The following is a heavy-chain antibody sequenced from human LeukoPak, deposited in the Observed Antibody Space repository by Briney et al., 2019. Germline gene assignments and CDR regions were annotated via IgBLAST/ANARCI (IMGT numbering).Heavy chain of an antibody. CDR3: ARGGSCSSASCQAGAFDV. CDR2: LSGRGANT. J-gene: IGHJ3*01. D-gene: IGHD2-2*01. CDR1: GFTFNNYA. Sequence: GGSLRLSCVVSGFTFNNYAMSWVRQAPGKGLEWVSALSGRGANTYYADSVRGRFTISRDNSRNTLYLQMDNLRAEDTAVYYCARGGSCSSASCQAGAFDVWGQGTLVTVSS. V-gene: IGHV3-23*01.